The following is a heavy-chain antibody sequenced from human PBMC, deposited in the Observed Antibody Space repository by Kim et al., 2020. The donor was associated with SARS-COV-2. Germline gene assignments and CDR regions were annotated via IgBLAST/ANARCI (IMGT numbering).Heavy chain of an antibody. CDR3: ARDTRYYDSSGYYNRDY. Sequence: ASVKVSCKASGYTFTSYGISWVRQAPGQGLEWMGWISAYNGNTNYAQKLQGRVTMTTDTSTSTAYMELRSLRSDDTAVYYCARDTRYYDSSGYYNRDYWGQGTLVTVSS. V-gene: IGHV1-18*01. D-gene: IGHD3-22*01. J-gene: IGHJ4*02. CDR1: GYTFTSYG. CDR2: ISAYNGNT.